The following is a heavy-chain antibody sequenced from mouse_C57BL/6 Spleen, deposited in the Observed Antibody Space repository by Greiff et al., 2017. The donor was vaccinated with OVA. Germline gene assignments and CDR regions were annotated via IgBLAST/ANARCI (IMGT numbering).Heavy chain of an antibody. CDR1: GYTFTSYW. V-gene: IGHV1-64*01. D-gene: IGHD2-3*01. J-gene: IGHJ1*03. Sequence: VQLQQSGAELVKPGASVKLSCKASGYTFTSYWMHWVKQRPGQGLEWIGMIHPNSGSTNYNEKFKSKATLTVDKSSSTAYMQLSSLTSEDSAVYYCAKMGGPHWYFDVWGTGTTVTVSS. CDR3: AKMGGPHWYFDV. CDR2: IHPNSGST.